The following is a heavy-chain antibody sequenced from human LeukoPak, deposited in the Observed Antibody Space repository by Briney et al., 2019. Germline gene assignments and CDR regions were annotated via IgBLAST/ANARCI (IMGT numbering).Heavy chain of an antibody. CDR1: GYTFTGYY. J-gene: IGHJ2*01. D-gene: IGHD3-9*01. CDR3: ARDGFYDILTGYSHWYFDL. CDR2: INPNSGGT. Sequence: GASVKVSCKASGYTFTGYYMHWVRQAPGQGLEWMGWINPNSGGTNYAQKFQGRVTMTRDTSISTAYMELSRLRSDDTAVYYCARDGFYDILTGYSHWYFDLWGRGTLVTVSS. V-gene: IGHV1-2*02.